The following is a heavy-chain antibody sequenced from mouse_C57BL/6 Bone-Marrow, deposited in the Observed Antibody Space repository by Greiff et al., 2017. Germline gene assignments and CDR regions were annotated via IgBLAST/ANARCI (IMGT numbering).Heavy chain of an antibody. CDR3: TGGVLSAYFDY. CDR2: IRLKSVNYAT. J-gene: IGHJ2*01. CDR1: GFTFSNYW. Sequence: EVMLVESGGGLVQPGGSMKLSCVASGFTFSNYWMNWVRQSPEKGLEWVAQIRLKSVNYATHYAEYVKGRFTISRDDSKSSVYLQMNNLRAEDTGIYYCTGGVLSAYFDYWGQGTTLTVSS. V-gene: IGHV6-3*01.